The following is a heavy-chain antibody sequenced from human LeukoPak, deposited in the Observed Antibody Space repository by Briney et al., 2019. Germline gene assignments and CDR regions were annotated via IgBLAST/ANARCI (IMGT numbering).Heavy chain of an antibody. CDR3: ARHRCSSTSWLCSVKYNWFDP. J-gene: IGHJ5*02. D-gene: IGHD2-2*01. Sequence: SETLSLTCTVSGGSISTSNYYWGWIRQPPGKGLEWIGNIFYSGSTYYSPSLKSRVTISLDTSRNQFSLKLNSVTAADTAVYYCARHRCSSTSWLCSVKYNWFDPWGQGTLVTVSS. CDR2: IFYSGST. CDR1: GGSISTSNYY. V-gene: IGHV4-39*01.